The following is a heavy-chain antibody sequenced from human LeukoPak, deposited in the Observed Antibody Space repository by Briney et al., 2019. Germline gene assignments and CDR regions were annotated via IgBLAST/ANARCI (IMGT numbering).Heavy chain of an antibody. J-gene: IGHJ4*02. CDR3: ARASVGYFDWSTIAPFDY. D-gene: IGHD3-9*01. V-gene: IGHV4-38-2*02. Sequence: SETVSLTCTVSGYSISTSYYWGWIRLPPGKGLEWIGSNYHSGNTYYNPSLKSRVTISVDTSKNQFSLKLSSVTAADTAVYYCARASVGYFDWSTIAPFDYWGQGTLVTVSS. CDR2: NYHSGNT. CDR1: GYSISTSYY.